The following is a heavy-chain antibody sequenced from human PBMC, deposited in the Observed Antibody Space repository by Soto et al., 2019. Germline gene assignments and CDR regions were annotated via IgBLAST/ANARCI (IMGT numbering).Heavy chain of an antibody. J-gene: IGHJ4*02. CDR3: ARQGVAVAGIDY. V-gene: IGHV4-59*08. D-gene: IGHD6-19*01. CDR1: GGSISSYY. Sequence: QVQLQESGPGLVKPSETLSLTCTVSGGSISSYYWSWIRQPPGKGLEWIGYIYYSGSTNYTPSLKSRVTISVDTSKNQFSLKLSSVTAADTAVYYCARQGVAVAGIDYWGQGTLVTVSS. CDR2: IYYSGST.